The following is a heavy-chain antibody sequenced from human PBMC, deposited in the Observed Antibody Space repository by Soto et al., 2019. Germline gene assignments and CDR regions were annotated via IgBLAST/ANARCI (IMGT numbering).Heavy chain of an antibody. J-gene: IGHJ3*02. CDR1: GFTFSSYS. V-gene: IGHV3-21*01. CDR2: ISSSSSYI. D-gene: IGHD3-22*01. Sequence: GGSLRRSCAASGFTFSSYSMNWVRQAPGKGLEWVSSISSSSSYIYYADSVKGRFTISRDNAKNSLYLQMNSLRAEDTAVYYCARDTIGYDSSGYPIWGQGTMVTVSS. CDR3: ARDTIGYDSSGYPI.